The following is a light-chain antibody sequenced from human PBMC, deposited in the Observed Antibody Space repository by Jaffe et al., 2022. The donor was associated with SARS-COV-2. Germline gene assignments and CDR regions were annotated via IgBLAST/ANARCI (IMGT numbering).Light chain of an antibody. CDR2: GAS. Sequence: EIVLTQSPGTLSLSPGEGATLFCSASESISSNFLAWYQQKAGPAPRLLIYGASSRATGIPDRFRGSGSGTDFTLTISRLEPEDFAVYYCQQYGSSPYTFGQGTTVEIK. CDR1: ESISSNF. V-gene: IGKV3-20*01. CDR3: QQYGSSPYT. J-gene: IGKJ2*01.